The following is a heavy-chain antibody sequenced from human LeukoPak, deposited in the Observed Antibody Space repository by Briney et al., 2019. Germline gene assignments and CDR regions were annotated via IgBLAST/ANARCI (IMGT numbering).Heavy chain of an antibody. Sequence: GGSPRLSCAASGFTFSSYEMNWVRQAPGKGLEWVSYISSSGSTIYYADSVKGRFTISRDNAKNSLYLQMNSLRAEDTAVYYCARLHNGGGGFFDYWGQGTLVTVSS. D-gene: IGHD2-8*01. J-gene: IGHJ4*02. CDR3: ARLHNGGGGFFDY. CDR1: GFTFSSYE. CDR2: ISSSGSTI. V-gene: IGHV3-48*03.